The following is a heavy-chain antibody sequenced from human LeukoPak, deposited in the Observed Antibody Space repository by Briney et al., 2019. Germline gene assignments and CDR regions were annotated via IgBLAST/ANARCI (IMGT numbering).Heavy chain of an antibody. D-gene: IGHD4-17*01. CDR2: IWYDGSNK. Sequence: GGSLRLSCAASGFTFSSYGMHWVRQAPGKGLEWVAVIWYDGSNKYYADSVKGRFTISRDNSKNTLYLQMNSLRAEDTAVYYCARAVQYYGDYVRLGVTNWFDPWGQGTLVTVSS. CDR1: GFTFSSYG. J-gene: IGHJ5*02. CDR3: ARAVQYYGDYVRLGVTNWFDP. V-gene: IGHV3-33*01.